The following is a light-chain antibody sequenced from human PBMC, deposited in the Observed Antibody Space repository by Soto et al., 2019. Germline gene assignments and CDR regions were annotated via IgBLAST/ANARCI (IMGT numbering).Light chain of an antibody. V-gene: IGKV1-39*01. CDR2: ASS. CDR1: QSISDY. CDR3: QQSYSTPTIT. Sequence: DIKMTQSPSSLSASVGGRVTITCRANQSISDYLNWYQQKPGKAPKFLIYASSSLQSGVPSRFRGSGSGTDFTLTIRSLQPEDFATYYCQQSYSTPTITFGQGTRREIK. J-gene: IGKJ5*01.